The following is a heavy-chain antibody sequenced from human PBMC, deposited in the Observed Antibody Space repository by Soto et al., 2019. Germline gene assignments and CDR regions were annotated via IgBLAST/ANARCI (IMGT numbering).Heavy chain of an antibody. CDR3: VKDEWAV. Sequence: GGSLRLSCAASGFTFSGYVMAWVRQAPGRGLEWVSSIYNSGDRTYYADSVKGRFTISRDNSKNTLYLQMNSLRAEDTALYCCVKDEWAVWGQGTLVTVSS. CDR2: IYNSGDRT. V-gene: IGHV3-23*01. J-gene: IGHJ4*02. CDR1: GFTFSGYV. D-gene: IGHD1-26*01.